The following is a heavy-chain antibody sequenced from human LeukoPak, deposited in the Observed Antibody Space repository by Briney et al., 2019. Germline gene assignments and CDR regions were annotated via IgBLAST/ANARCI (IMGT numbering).Heavy chain of an antibody. Sequence: PGGSLRLSCAASGFTFRTYWMAWVRQAPGKGLEWVSYISSSSSTIYYADSVKGRFTISRDNAKNSLYLQMNSLRAADTAVYYCARPRVGATGWFDPWGQGTLVTVSS. CDR1: GFTFRTYW. V-gene: IGHV3-48*01. J-gene: IGHJ5*02. D-gene: IGHD1-26*01. CDR3: ARPRVGATGWFDP. CDR2: ISSSSSTI.